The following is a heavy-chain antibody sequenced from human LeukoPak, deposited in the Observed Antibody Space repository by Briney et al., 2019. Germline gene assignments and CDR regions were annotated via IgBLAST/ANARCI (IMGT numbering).Heavy chain of an antibody. Sequence: PGGSLRLSCAASGFTFSAYSMNWVRQAPGKGLEWISFIDSGGGATYYADSVKGRFTISRDNAKNSLFLQMNSLTAEDTALYYCARDAFASGSHDYWGQGNLVTVSS. D-gene: IGHD3-10*01. CDR2: IDSGGGAT. CDR3: ARDAFASGSHDY. V-gene: IGHV3-48*01. CDR1: GFTFSAYS. J-gene: IGHJ4*02.